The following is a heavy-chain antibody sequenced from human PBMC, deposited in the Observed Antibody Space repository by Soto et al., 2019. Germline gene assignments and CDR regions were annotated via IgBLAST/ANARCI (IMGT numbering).Heavy chain of an antibody. Sequence: SETLSLTCAVYGGSFSGYYWSWIRQPPGKGLEWIGEINHSGSTNYNPSLKSRVTISVDTSKNQFSLKLSSVTAADTAVYYCARRWFGELSSRFYYYYGMDVWGQGTTVTVSS. D-gene: IGHD3-10*01. CDR3: ARRWFGELSSRFYYYYGMDV. CDR2: INHSGST. J-gene: IGHJ6*02. CDR1: GGSFSGYY. V-gene: IGHV4-34*01.